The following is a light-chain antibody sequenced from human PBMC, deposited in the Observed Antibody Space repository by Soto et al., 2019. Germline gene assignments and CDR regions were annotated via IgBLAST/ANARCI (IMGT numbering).Light chain of an antibody. J-gene: IGLJ1*01. CDR3: QSYDSSLRV. CDR2: GNT. V-gene: IGLV1-40*01. Sequence: QSVLTQSPSVSGAPGQRVTMSCTGSSSNIGAGYDVHWYQQLPGTAPKLLIYGNTNRPSGVPDRFSGSKSGTSASLAITGLQAEDEADYYCQSYDSSLRVFGTGTKLTVL. CDR1: SSNIGAGYD.